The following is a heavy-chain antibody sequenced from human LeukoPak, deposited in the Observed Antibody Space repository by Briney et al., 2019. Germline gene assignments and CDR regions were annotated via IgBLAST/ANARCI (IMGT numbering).Heavy chain of an antibody. V-gene: IGHV3-30*02. CDR1: GFTFSSYG. CDR3: AKDGDDGAPTGGDY. CDR2: IRYDGSNE. Sequence: PGGSLRLSCAASGFTFSSYGMHWVRQAPGKGLEWVAFIRYDGSNEYYADSVKGRFTISRDNSKNTLYLQMNSLRAEDTAVYYCAKDGDDGAPTGGDYWGQGTLVTVSS. D-gene: IGHD7-27*01. J-gene: IGHJ4*02.